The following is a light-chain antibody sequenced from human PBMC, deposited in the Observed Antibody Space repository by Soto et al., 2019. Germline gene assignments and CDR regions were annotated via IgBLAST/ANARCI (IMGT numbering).Light chain of an antibody. CDR3: QHYDTSLT. V-gene: IGKV3-20*01. J-gene: IGKJ4*01. CDR1: QSVSRSN. CDR2: GAS. Sequence: EIVLTQSPGTLSLSPGERATLSCRASQSVSRSNFAWYQQKPGQAPRLLIYGASRRATGIPDRFSGAGSGTDFTLSINRLEPEDFAVYYCQHYDTSLTFCGGTKVEL.